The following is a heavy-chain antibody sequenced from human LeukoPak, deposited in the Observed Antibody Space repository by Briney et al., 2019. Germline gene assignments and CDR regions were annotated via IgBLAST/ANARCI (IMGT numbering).Heavy chain of an antibody. J-gene: IGHJ4*02. CDR2: IFHSGSV. CDR1: GFTFSSYA. V-gene: IGHV4-38-2*01. Sequence: GSLRLSCAASGFTFSSYAMGWIRQPPGKGPEWIGSIFHSGSVYYNPSLQSRVTISVDTSTNRFSLKLTSVTAADTALYYCARVVASTSIDSWGQGTLVTVSS. CDR3: ARVVASTSIDS. D-gene: IGHD2-15*01.